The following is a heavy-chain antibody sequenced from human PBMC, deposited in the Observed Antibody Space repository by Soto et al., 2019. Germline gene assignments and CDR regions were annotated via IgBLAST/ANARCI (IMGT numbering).Heavy chain of an antibody. Sequence: QVQLVESGGGVVQPGRSLRLSCAASGFTFSNYGMHWVRQAPGKGLEWVAVISYDGSNKYYADSVKGRFTISRDNSKNTQYRQMNSLRAEDTAVYYCAKADDYRHRRKAFDIWGQGTMVTVSS. D-gene: IGHD4-17*01. V-gene: IGHV3-30*18. CDR2: ISYDGSNK. CDR3: AKADDYRHRRKAFDI. CDR1: GFTFSNYG. J-gene: IGHJ3*02.